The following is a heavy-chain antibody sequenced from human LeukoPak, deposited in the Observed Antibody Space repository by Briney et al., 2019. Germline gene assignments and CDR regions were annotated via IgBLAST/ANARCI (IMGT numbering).Heavy chain of an antibody. CDR1: GFTFSRFG. Sequence: PGRSLRLSCAASGFTFSRFGMHWVRQAPGKGLEWEAVIWFDGSSTYYADSVKGRFTISRDNSKNMLYLQMNSLRVEDTGVYFCARDPAPYCGGDCYFDYWGHGTLVTVSS. J-gene: IGHJ4*01. D-gene: IGHD2-21*02. CDR3: ARDPAPYCGGDCYFDY. CDR2: IWFDGSST. V-gene: IGHV3-33*01.